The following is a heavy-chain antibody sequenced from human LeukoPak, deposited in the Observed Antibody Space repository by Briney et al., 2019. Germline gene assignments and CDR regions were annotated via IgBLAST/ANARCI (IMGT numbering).Heavy chain of an antibody. CDR2: IYHTGTT. CDR3: ARGGVPSFDY. V-gene: IGHV4-59*01. CDR1: GGSISSYY. D-gene: IGHD3-10*01. Sequence: SETLSLTCTVSGGSISSYYWSWIRQPPGKGLEWIGYIYHTGTTSYNPSLKSRVTISVDTSKSQFSLKLSSVTAADTALYYCARGGVPSFDYWGQGTLLTVSS. J-gene: IGHJ4*02.